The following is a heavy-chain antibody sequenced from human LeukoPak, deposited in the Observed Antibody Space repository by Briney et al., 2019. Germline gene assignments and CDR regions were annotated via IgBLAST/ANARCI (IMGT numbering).Heavy chain of an antibody. CDR3: ARGRSMMVRGVIAAY. V-gene: IGHV1-8*01. CDR2: MNPNSGNT. D-gene: IGHD3-10*01. CDR1: GYTFTSYD. J-gene: IGHJ4*02. Sequence: GASVKVSCKASGYTFTSYDINGVRQATGQGLEWMGWMNPNSGNTGYAQKFQGRVNMTRNTSISTAYMELSSLRSEDTGVYYCARGRSMMVRGVIAAYWGQGTLVTVSS.